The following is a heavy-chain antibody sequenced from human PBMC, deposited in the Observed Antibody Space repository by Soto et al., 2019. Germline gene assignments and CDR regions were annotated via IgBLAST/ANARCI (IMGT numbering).Heavy chain of an antibody. J-gene: IGHJ5*02. CDR1: GYSFTSYW. Sequence: GESLKISCKGSGYSFTSYWISWVRQMPGKGLEWMGIIYPSDSDTRYSPSFKSRVTISVDTSKNQFSLKLSSVTAADTAVYYCARSIDPWGQGTLVTVSS. V-gene: IGHV5-51*01. CDR2: IYPSDSDT. CDR3: ARSIDP.